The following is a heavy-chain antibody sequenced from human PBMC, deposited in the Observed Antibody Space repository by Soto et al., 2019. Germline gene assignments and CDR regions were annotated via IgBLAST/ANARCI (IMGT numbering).Heavy chain of an antibody. Sequence: QVQLKQSGAEVKKPGASVKVSCKTSGYTFTSYYINWVRQGPGQRLEWMGIVNPNTGYTSYAQRFQGRVTTTRDTSTSTVYMELSSLTSEDTAVYFCAGWNSSDSGGFYDALDVWGQGTMVTVSS. CDR3: AGWNSSDSGGFYDALDV. CDR1: GYTFTSYY. D-gene: IGHD3-22*01. V-gene: IGHV1-46*01. CDR2: VNPNTGYT. J-gene: IGHJ3*01.